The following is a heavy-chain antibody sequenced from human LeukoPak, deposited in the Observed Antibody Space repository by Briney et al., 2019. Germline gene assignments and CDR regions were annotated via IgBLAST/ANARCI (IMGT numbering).Heavy chain of an antibody. CDR2: ISACNGNT. CDR1: SYTFIRYG. D-gene: IGHD6-6*01. CDR3: ARDSVIAARRNAFDI. Sequence: ASVKVSCKASSYTFIRYGISWVRQAPGQGLEWMGWISACNGNTIYAQKLHGRVTMTTDTSTSTAYMELRSLRSDDTAVYYCARDSVIAARRNAFDIWGQGTMVTVSS. J-gene: IGHJ3*02. V-gene: IGHV1-18*01.